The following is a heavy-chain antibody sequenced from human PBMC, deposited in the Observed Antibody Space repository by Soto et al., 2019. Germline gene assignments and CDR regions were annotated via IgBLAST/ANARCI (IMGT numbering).Heavy chain of an antibody. J-gene: IGHJ4*02. D-gene: IGHD3-16*01. V-gene: IGHV1-18*01. CDR2: ISAYNGNT. CDR1: AYTFTSYG. CDR3: ASDSFGVES. Sequence: QVQLVQSGAEVKKPGASVKVSCKASAYTFTSYGISWVRQAPGQGLEWMGWISAYNGNTNYAQKLGGGATMITVTSTSTAYRELVRLTSDDTAVYYCASDSFGVESWGQGTLVTVSS.